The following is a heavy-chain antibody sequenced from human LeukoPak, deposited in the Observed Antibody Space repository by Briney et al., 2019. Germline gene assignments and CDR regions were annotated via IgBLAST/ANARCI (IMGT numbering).Heavy chain of an antibody. CDR2: ISGSGGST. D-gene: IGHD1-26*01. CDR3: AKSDRWELLGY. Sequence: PGGSLRLSCAASGFTFSSYAMSWVRQAPGKGLEWVSAISGSGGSTYYADSVKGRFTISRGNPKNTLYLQMNSLRAEDTAVYYCAKSDRWELLGYWGQGTLVTVSS. J-gene: IGHJ4*02. CDR1: GFTFSSYA. V-gene: IGHV3-23*01.